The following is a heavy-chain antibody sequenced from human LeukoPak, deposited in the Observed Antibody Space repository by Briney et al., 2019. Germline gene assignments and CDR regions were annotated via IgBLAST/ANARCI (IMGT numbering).Heavy chain of an antibody. Sequence: GGSLRLSCAASGFTFSSYGMNWVRQAPGKGLEWVSSISSSSSYIYYADSVKGRFTISRDNAKNSLYLQMNSLRAEDTAVYYCARNDDYGDFFDYWGQGTLVTVSS. CDR1: GFTFSSYG. V-gene: IGHV3-21*01. J-gene: IGHJ4*02. CDR2: ISSSSSYI. D-gene: IGHD4-17*01. CDR3: ARNDDYGDFFDY.